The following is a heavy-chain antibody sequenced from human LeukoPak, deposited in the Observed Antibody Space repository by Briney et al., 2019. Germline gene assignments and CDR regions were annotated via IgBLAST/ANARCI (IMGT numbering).Heavy chain of an antibody. Sequence: GGSLRLSCAASGFTFRTYWMSWVRQAPGKGLEWVANIKQDGSDKSYVDSVKGRFTISRDNAKNSLYLQMNSLRAEDTAVYYCAKDFVSSSLYYYFYMDVWGKGTTVTVSS. CDR3: AKDFVSSSLYYYFYMDV. CDR2: IKQDGSDK. V-gene: IGHV3-7*03. D-gene: IGHD6-13*01. CDR1: GFTFRTYW. J-gene: IGHJ6*03.